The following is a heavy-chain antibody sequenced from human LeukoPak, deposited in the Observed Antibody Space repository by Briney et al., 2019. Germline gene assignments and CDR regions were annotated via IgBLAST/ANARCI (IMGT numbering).Heavy chain of an antibody. Sequence: PGGTLRLSCAASGFTFSNYGMSWVRQAPGKGLEWVSAISGSGGSTYYADSVKGRFTISRDNSKNTLFLQMNSLRAEDTAVYYCAKEHGGSSWYEDALDIWGQGTMVTVSS. J-gene: IGHJ3*02. CDR3: AKEHGGSSWYEDALDI. CDR1: GFTFSNYG. V-gene: IGHV3-23*01. CDR2: ISGSGGST. D-gene: IGHD6-13*01.